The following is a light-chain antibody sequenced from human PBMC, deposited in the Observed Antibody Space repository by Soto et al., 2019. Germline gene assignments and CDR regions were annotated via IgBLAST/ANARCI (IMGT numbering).Light chain of an antibody. CDR3: SSFAGSPVV. J-gene: IGLJ2*01. Sequence: QSALTQSPSASGSPGQSVTISCTGTSSDVGGHNYVSWYQHHPGKAPKLILYEVSKRPSGVPDRFSGSRSGNTASLTVSGLQAEDEADYYCSSFAGSPVVFGGGTKLTVL. CDR2: EVS. CDR1: SSDVGGHNY. V-gene: IGLV2-8*01.